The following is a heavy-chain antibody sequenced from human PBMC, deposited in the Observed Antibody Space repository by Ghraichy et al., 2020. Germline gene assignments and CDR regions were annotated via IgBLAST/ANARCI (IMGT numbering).Heavy chain of an antibody. D-gene: IGHD6-13*01. CDR1: RGNFSSYA. V-gene: IGHV1-69*04. Sequence: SVKVSCKAARGNFSSYAISWVRQAPGQGHEWMGRIIPILGIANYAQKFQGRVTITADKSTSTAYMELSSLRSEDTAVYYCARDDKPGEPGIATGDYYYGMDVWGQGSTDTVAS. J-gene: IGHJ6*02. CDR2: IIPILGIA. CDR3: ARDDKPGEPGIATGDYYYGMDV.